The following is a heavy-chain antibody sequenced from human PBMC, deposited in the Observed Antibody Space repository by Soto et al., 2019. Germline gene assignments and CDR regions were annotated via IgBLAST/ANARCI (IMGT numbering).Heavy chain of an antibody. J-gene: IGHJ4*02. CDR1: GGSISSSNW. CDR3: ARDSAAAGLFDY. V-gene: IGHV4-4*02. D-gene: IGHD6-13*01. Sequence: PSETLSLTCAVSGGSISSSNWWSWVRQPPGKGLEWIGRIYTSGSTNYNPSLKSRVTMSVDTSKNQFSLKLSSVTAADTAVYYCARDSAAAGLFDYWGQGTLVTVSS. CDR2: IYTSGST.